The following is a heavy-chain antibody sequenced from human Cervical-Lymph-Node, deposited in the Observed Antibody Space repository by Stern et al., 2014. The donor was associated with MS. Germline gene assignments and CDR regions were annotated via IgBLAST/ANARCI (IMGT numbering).Heavy chain of an antibody. CDR3: ARDTSSPERSDW. D-gene: IGHD1-1*01. CDR1: GFTVSRAY. J-gene: IGHJ4*02. Sequence: EVQLVESGGGVIQPGGSLRLSCTASGFTVSRAYMTWVRQAPGKGLEWGSRRTNVESTFSTDSVKGRFTISRDDSKNTVYLHMTSLRAENTAMYYCARDTSSPERSDWWGQGTLVTVSS. CDR2: RTNVEST. V-gene: IGHV3-53*01.